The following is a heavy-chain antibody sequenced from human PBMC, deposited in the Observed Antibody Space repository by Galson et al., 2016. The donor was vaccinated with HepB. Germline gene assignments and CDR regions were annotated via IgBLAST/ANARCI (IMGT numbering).Heavy chain of an antibody. CDR1: GFTFSGCA. J-gene: IGHJ6*02. CDR3: TVSLKKYCSGNKCHGDYYYYGMDV. CDR2: IRSKANNYAT. V-gene: IGHV3-73*01. D-gene: IGHD2-15*01. Sequence: SLRLSCATSGFTFSGCAMHWVRQASGKGLEWIGRIRSKANNYATSYAVSVNGRFTISRDDSKSTAYLQMSSLKTDDTAVYYCTVSLKKYCSGNKCHGDYYYYGMDVWGPGTTVIVS.